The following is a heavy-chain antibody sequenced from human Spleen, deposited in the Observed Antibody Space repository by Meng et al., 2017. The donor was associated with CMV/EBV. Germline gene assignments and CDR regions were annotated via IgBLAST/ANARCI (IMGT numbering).Heavy chain of an antibody. Sequence: GESLKISCAASGFSFSDYWMSWVRQSPGKGLEWVANIKRDGSEKYYVDSVKGRFTISRDNAKNTLYLQMNSLRAEDTAVYYCARGTVGATMGWFDPWGQGTLVTVSS. V-gene: IGHV3-7*01. CDR3: ARGTVGATMGWFDP. D-gene: IGHD1-26*01. CDR1: GFSFSDYW. CDR2: IKRDGSEK. J-gene: IGHJ5*02.